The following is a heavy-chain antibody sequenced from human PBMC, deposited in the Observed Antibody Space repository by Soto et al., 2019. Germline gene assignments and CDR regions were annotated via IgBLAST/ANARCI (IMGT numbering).Heavy chain of an antibody. V-gene: IGHV2-5*02. CDR2: IYWDNDR. J-gene: IGHJ4*03. CDR1: GFSLSTSGVG. CDR3: AARRGGHDWNHGFFDF. Sequence: QITLKESGPTLLNPTQTLTLTCTFSGFSLSTSGVGVGWIRQPPGKALESLALIYWDNDRRYNPSLKSRLAITKDTAKTQVVLTMNNVDPMDAATDYCAARRGGHDWNHGFFDFLGQGTLVTGSS. D-gene: IGHD1-1*01.